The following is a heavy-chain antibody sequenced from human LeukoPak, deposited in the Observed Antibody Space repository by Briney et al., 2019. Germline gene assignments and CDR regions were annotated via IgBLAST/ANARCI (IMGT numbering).Heavy chain of an antibody. J-gene: IGHJ6*02. CDR1: GFTFDDHA. CDR3: ARGIIGDNYYGLDV. D-gene: IGHD1-14*01. CDR2: INWSGGST. Sequence: GSLRLSCAASGFTFDDHAMSWVRQGPGKGLEWVAGINWSGGSTGYVDSVKGRFTISRDNAKNSLYLQMNSLRAEDTAVYYCARGIIGDNYYGLDVWGQGTTVTVSS. V-gene: IGHV3-20*04.